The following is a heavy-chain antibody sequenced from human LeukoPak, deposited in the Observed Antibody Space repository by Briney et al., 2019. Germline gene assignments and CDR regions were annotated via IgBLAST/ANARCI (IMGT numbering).Heavy chain of an antibody. D-gene: IGHD2-15*01. Sequence: SETLSLTCTVSGGSISSGDYYWSWIRQPPGKGLEWIGYIYYSGSTYYNPSLKSRVTISVDKSKNQFSLKLSSVTAADTAVYYCARCSGGSCYSFDYWGQGTLVTVSS. J-gene: IGHJ4*02. CDR3: ARCSGGSCYSFDY. CDR1: GGSISSGDYY. V-gene: IGHV4-30-4*01. CDR2: IYYSGST.